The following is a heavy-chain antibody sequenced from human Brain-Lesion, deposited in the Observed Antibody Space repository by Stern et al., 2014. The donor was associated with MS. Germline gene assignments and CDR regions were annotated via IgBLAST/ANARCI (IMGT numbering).Heavy chain of an antibody. V-gene: IGHV5-10-1*03. Sequence: VQLGQSGAEVKKPGESLRISCQGSGYSFTSDWISWVRQMPGKGLEWMGRLDPSDSNPNYSPSFQGHVTISADKSINTAYLDWRSLKASDTAMYYCARHMGEGLSIDYWGQGTLVTVSS. CDR2: LDPSDSNP. CDR1: GYSFTSDW. J-gene: IGHJ4*02. D-gene: IGHD3-16*01. CDR3: ARHMGEGLSIDY.